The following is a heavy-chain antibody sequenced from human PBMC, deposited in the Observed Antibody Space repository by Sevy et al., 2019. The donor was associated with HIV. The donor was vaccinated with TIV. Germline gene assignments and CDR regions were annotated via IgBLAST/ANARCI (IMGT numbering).Heavy chain of an antibody. Sequence: GGSLRLSCAASGFTFDDYAMHWVRQAPGKGLEWVSGISWNSGSIGYADSVKGRFTISRDNDKNSLYLQMNSLRAEDTTLYYCAAGGGEGGWYFDLWGRGTLVTVSS. CDR3: AAGGGEGGWYFDL. V-gene: IGHV3-9*01. CDR1: GFTFDDYA. CDR2: ISWNSGSI. J-gene: IGHJ2*01. D-gene: IGHD2-21*01.